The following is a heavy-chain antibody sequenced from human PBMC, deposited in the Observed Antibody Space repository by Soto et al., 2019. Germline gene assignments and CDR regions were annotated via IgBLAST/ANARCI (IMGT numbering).Heavy chain of an antibody. CDR2: IYSGAST. Sequence: EVQLVESGGGLIQPGGSLRLSCAASGFTVSSNYMSWVRQAPGKGLEWVSVIYSGASTYYADSVKGRFTISRDKSKNTLYLQMNSLRAEDTAVYYCARVAGDYGDYQGYYFDYWGQGTLVTVSS. CDR1: GFTVSSNY. J-gene: IGHJ4*02. CDR3: ARVAGDYGDYQGYYFDY. D-gene: IGHD4-17*01. V-gene: IGHV3-53*01.